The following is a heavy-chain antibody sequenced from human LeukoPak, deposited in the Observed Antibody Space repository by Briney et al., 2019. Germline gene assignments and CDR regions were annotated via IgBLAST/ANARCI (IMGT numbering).Heavy chain of an antibody. Sequence: SETLSLTCTVSGGSISSGGYYWSWIRQHPGKGLEWIGYIYYSGSTYYNPSLKSRVTISVDTSKNQFSLKLNSVTAADTAVYYCARVVATNRDLWFDPWGQGTLVTVSS. V-gene: IGHV4-31*03. CDR3: ARVVATNRDLWFDP. CDR2: IYYSGST. CDR1: GGSISSGGYY. J-gene: IGHJ5*02. D-gene: IGHD2-2*01.